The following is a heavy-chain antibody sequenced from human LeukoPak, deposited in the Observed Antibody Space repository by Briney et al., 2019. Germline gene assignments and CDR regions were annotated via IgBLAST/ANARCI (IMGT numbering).Heavy chain of an antibody. CDR3: ASPDYYDSSGYYRFDY. CDR2: ISGSGGST. D-gene: IGHD3-22*01. Sequence: GGSLRLSCAASGFTFSSYAMSWVRQAPGKGLEWVSAISGSGGSTYYADSVKGRFTISRDNSKNTLYLQMNSLRAEDTAVYYCASPDYYDSSGYYRFDYWGQGTLVTVSS. V-gene: IGHV3-23*01. J-gene: IGHJ4*02. CDR1: GFTFSSYA.